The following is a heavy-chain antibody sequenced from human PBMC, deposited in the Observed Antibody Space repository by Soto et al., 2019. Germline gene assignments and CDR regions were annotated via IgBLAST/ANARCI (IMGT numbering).Heavy chain of an antibody. J-gene: IGHJ4*02. Sequence: LSLTCTVSGGSISSYYWSWIRQPPGKGLEWIGYIYYSGSTNYNPSLKSXXXXXXXXXXXXXSXKLSSVTAADTAVYYCARRYGSSFDYWGQGTPVTXSS. V-gene: IGHV4-59*08. D-gene: IGHD3-16*01. CDR1: GGSISSYY. CDR2: IYYSGST. CDR3: ARRYGSSFDY.